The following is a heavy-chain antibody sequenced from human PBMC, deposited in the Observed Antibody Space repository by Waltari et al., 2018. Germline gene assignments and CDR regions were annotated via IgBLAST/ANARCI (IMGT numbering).Heavy chain of an antibody. Sequence: QVQLQQSGPELVKPSQTLSLTCDISGDSISSNGVAWNWIRQSPSRGIEWLGMTYYRSKWFNDYAVSVKSRITINPDTSKNQFSLQLNSVTPDDTALYYCARGRNSGFDYWGQGTLVTVSS. CDR2: TYYRSKWFN. CDR1: GDSISSNGVA. D-gene: IGHD2-15*01. CDR3: ARGRNSGFDY. J-gene: IGHJ4*02. V-gene: IGHV6-1*01.